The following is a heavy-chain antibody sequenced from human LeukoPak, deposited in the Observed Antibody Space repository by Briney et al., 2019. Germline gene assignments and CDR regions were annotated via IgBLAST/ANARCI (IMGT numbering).Heavy chain of an antibody. V-gene: IGHV4-34*01. CDR3: ARRRITMVRGVIIKFPLDY. D-gene: IGHD3-10*01. CDR1: GGSFSGYY. Sequence: SETLSLTCAVYGGSFSGYYWSWTRQPPGKGLEWIGEINHSGSTNYNPSLKSRVTISVDTSKNQFSLKLSSVTAADTAVYYCARRRITMVRGVIIKFPLDYWGQGTLVTVSS. CDR2: INHSGST. J-gene: IGHJ4*02.